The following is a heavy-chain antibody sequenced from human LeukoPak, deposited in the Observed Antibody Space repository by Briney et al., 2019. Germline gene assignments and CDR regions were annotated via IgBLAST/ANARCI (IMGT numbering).Heavy chain of an antibody. J-gene: IGHJ3*02. Sequence: ASVKVSCKASGYTFTSYDINWVRQATGQGLEWMGWVNPNSSNTGYAQKFQGRVTITRNTSISTAYMELSSLRSEDTAVYCCARGQLGFWSGYYTPDAFDIWGQGTMVTVSS. CDR2: VNPNSSNT. CDR1: GYTFTSYD. CDR3: ARGQLGFWSGYYTPDAFDI. D-gene: IGHD3-3*01. V-gene: IGHV1-8*03.